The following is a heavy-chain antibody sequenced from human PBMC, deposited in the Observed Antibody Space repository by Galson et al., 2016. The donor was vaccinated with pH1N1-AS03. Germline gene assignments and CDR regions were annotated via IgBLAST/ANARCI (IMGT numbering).Heavy chain of an antibody. V-gene: IGHV2-70*20. D-gene: IGHD6-13*01. CDR3: ARVWGAAAGYFDY. J-gene: IGHJ4*02. CDR2: IDSDDDK. CDR1: GFSLTSPGVC. Sequence: PALVTPTQTLTLTCSFSGFSLTSPGVCVTWVRQPPGKALEWLATIDSDDDKYYTTSLKTRLTISKDTSKNQVYLTRTNMEPVDTATYYCARVWGAAAGYFDYWGPGNLVVVSS.